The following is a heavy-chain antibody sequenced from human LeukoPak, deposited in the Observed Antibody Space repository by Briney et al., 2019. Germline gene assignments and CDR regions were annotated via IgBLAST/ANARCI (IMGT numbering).Heavy chain of an antibody. CDR2: INHSGST. J-gene: IGHJ4*02. D-gene: IGHD6-19*01. V-gene: IGHV4-34*01. CDR3: ARGGYSVADNYFDY. CDR1: GGSFSGYY. Sequence: SETLSLTCAVYGGSFSGYYWSWIRQPPGKGLEWIGEINHSGSTNYNPSLKSRVTISVDTSKNQFSLKLSSVTAADTVVYYCARGGYSVADNYFDYWGQGTLVTVSS.